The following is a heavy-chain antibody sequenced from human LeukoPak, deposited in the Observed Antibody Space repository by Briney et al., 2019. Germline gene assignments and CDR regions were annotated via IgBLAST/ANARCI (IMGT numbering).Heavy chain of an antibody. CDR1: GGSISSSNW. CDR3: ARGGDYYDSSGPTMDY. D-gene: IGHD3-22*01. J-gene: IGHJ4*02. Sequence: PSETLSLTCAVSGGSISSSNWWSWVRQPPGKGLEWIGEIYHSGSTNYNPSLKSRVTISVDKSKNQFSLKLSSVTAADAAVYYCARGGDYYDSSGPTMDYWGQGTLVTVSS. CDR2: IYHSGST. V-gene: IGHV4-4*02.